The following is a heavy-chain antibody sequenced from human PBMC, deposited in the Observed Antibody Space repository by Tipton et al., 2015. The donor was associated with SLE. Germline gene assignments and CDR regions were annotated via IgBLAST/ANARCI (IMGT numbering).Heavy chain of an antibody. CDR1: GFIFSDYS. CDR3: ARIASSGHNSYEMDV. V-gene: IGHV3-21*03. D-gene: IGHD3-22*01. CDR2: ISSSSRYI. J-gene: IGHJ6*02. Sequence: GSLRLSCAASGFIFSDYSMNWVRQAPGKGLEWVSSISSSSRYIYHAESLKGRFTISRDNAKNSLYLQMNSLRAEDTAVYYCARIASSGHNSYEMDVWGQGTTVTVSS.